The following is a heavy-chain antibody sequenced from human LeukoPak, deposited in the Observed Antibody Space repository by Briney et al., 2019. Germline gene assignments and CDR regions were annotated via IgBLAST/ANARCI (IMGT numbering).Heavy chain of an antibody. V-gene: IGHV1-24*01. CDR2: FDPEDGET. CDR1: GYTLTELS. J-gene: IGHJ4*02. CDR3: ASFYDYPGVAY. Sequence: ASVKVSCKVSGYTLTELSMHWVRQAPGKGLEWMGGFDPEDGETIYAQKFQGRVTMNEDTSTDTAYMELSSLRSEDRAVYYCASFYDYPGVAYWGQGTLVTVSS. D-gene: IGHD2/OR15-2a*01.